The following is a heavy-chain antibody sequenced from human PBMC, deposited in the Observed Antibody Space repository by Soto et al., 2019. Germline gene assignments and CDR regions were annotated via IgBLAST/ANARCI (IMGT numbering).Heavy chain of an antibody. D-gene: IGHD3-9*01. J-gene: IGHJ4*02. CDR2: IGGSSSYT. Sequence: QVQLVESGGDLVKPGGSLRLSCAASGFPFSDYYMSLIRQAPGKGLEWVSSIGGSSSYTNNADSVKGRFTISRDNAKNSLYLQMNSLRAEDTAVYYCARRRPTGYYNYWGQGTLVTVSA. V-gene: IGHV3-11*05. CDR1: GFPFSDYY. CDR3: ARRRPTGYYNY.